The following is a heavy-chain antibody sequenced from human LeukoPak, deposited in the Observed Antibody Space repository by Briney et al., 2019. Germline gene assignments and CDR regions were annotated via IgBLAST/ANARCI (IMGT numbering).Heavy chain of an antibody. CDR1: GFTFSSYS. J-gene: IGHJ4*02. Sequence: GGSLRLSCAASGFTFSSYSMNWVRQAPGKGLEWVSSISSTYSYIYYADSVKGRFTISRDNAKNSLYLQMNSLRAEDTAVYYCARDGYYDSSNDSDYWGQGTLVTVSS. CDR3: ARDGYYDSSNDSDY. CDR2: ISSTYSYI. D-gene: IGHD3-22*01. V-gene: IGHV3-21*01.